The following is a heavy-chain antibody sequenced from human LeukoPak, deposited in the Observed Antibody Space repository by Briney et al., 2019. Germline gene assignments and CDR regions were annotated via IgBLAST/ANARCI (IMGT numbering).Heavy chain of an antibody. CDR1: GYTFTSYY. CDR2: INPHGGST. D-gene: IGHD6-6*01. J-gene: IGHJ4*02. V-gene: IGHV1-46*01. CDR3: ARTAARRFDY. Sequence: ASVKVSCKASGYTFTSYYMHWVRQAPGQGLEWMGIINPHGGSTSYAQKFQGRVTMTRDTSTSTVYMELSSLRSDDTAVYYCARTAARRFDYWGQGTLVTVSS.